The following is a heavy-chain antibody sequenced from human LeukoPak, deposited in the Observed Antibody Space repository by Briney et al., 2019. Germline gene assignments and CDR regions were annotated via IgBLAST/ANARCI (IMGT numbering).Heavy chain of an antibody. D-gene: IGHD6-13*01. CDR1: GFTFSSSW. CDR2: IKQDGSEI. Sequence: PGESLRLSCAASGFTFSSSWMTWVRQAPGKGLAWVANIKQDGSEIFYVDSVKGRFTMSRDNAKSSLYLQMNSLRAEDTAVYYCAKVGQQLALDHWGQGTLVTVSS. J-gene: IGHJ4*02. V-gene: IGHV3-7*02. CDR3: AKVGQQLALDH.